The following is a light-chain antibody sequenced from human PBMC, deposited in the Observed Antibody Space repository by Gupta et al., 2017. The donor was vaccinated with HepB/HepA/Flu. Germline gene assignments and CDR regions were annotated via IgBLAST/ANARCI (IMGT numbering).Light chain of an antibody. CDR1: HDISRY. Sequence: DIQMTQSPSSLSASVGDRVIITCWTTHDISRYLNWYQQRPGQAPKLLIYLSSSLQKGVPSRFSGSGSGTDFTLTISSLQPEDFATYFCQQSYNSPWTFGLGTKVEIE. J-gene: IGKJ1*01. V-gene: IGKV1-39*01. CDR2: LSS. CDR3: QQSYNSPWT.